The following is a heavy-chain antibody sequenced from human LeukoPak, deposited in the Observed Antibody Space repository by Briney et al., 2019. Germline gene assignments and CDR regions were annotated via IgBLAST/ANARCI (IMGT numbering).Heavy chain of an antibody. Sequence: RASVKVSCTASGYTFTSYAMHWVRQAPGQRLEWMGWINAGNGNTKYSQKFQGRVTITRDTSASTAYMELSSLRSEDTAVYYCARDLDYYDSSGYYHHDAFDIWGQGTMVTVSS. J-gene: IGHJ3*02. CDR2: INAGNGNT. CDR3: ARDLDYYDSSGYYHHDAFDI. CDR1: GYTFTSYA. V-gene: IGHV1-3*01. D-gene: IGHD3-22*01.